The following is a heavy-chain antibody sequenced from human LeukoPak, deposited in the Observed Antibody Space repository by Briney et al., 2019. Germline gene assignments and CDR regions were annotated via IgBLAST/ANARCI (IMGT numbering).Heavy chain of an antibody. J-gene: IGHJ4*02. Sequence: GGSLRLSCAASGFTFSSYAMSWVRQAPGKGLEWVSAISGSGGSTYYADSVKSRFTISRDNSKNTLYLQMNSLRAEDTAVYYCAKLAAGYYDSSGYYGYWGQGTLVTVSS. D-gene: IGHD3-22*01. V-gene: IGHV3-23*01. CDR2: ISGSGGST. CDR1: GFTFSSYA. CDR3: AKLAAGYYDSSGYYGY.